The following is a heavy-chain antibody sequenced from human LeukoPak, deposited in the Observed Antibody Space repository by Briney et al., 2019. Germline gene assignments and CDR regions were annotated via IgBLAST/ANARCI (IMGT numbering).Heavy chain of an antibody. J-gene: IGHJ5*02. V-gene: IGHV3-23*01. D-gene: IGHD2-15*01. CDR1: GFTFSSYA. Sequence: GGSLRLSCAASGFTFSSYAMSWVRQAPGKGLEWVSAISGSGGSTYYADSVKGRFTISRDNSKNTLYLQMNSLRAEDTAVYYCAKDYCSGGSCYSGVWCDPWGQGTLVTVSS. CDR3: AKDYCSGGSCYSGVWCDP. CDR2: ISGSGGST.